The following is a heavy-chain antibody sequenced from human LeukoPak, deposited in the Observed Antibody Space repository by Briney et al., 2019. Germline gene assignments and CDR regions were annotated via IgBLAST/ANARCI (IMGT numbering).Heavy chain of an antibody. V-gene: IGHV1-24*01. J-gene: IGHJ4*02. CDR1: GYMFTELS. CDR3: AAELSSGYFDY. D-gene: IGHD3-22*01. CDR2: FDPEDDEK. Sequence: ASVNVSCQVSGYMFTELSMHWVRQAPGKGLEWMGGFDPEDDEKMYAQKFQGRVTMTEDTSTDTAYMELSSLRSEDTAVYYCAAELSSGYFDYWGQGTLVTVSS.